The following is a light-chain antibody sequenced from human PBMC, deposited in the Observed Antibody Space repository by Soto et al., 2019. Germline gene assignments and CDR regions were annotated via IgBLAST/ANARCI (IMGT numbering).Light chain of an antibody. J-gene: IGLJ3*02. CDR2: YDS. CDR1: NIGSKS. V-gene: IGLV3-21*04. Sequence: SYELTQPPSVSVAPGKTARITCGGNNIGSKSVNWYQQKPGQAPVLVIYYDSDRPSGIPERFSGSNSGNTATLTISRVEAGDEADYYCQVWDSSSDRWVFGGGTKLTVL. CDR3: QVWDSSSDRWV.